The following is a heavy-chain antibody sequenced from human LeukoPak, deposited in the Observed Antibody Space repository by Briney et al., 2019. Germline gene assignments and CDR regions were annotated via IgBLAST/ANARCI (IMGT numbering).Heavy chain of an antibody. Sequence: SETLSLTCTVSGGSISSYYWSWIRQPPGKGLEWIGYIYYSGSTNYNPSLKSRATISVDTSKNQFSLKLSSVTAADTAVYYCARSVMVATYYFDYWGQGTLVTVSS. CDR2: IYYSGST. D-gene: IGHD5-12*01. CDR1: GGSISSYY. J-gene: IGHJ4*02. CDR3: ARSVMVATYYFDY. V-gene: IGHV4-59*01.